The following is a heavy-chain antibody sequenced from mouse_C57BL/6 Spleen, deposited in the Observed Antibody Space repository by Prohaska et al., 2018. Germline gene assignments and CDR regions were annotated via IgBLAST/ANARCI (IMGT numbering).Heavy chain of an antibody. V-gene: IGHV5-6*01. J-gene: IGHJ2*01. Sequence: EVQLVESGGDLVKPGGSLKLSCAASGFTFSSYGMSWVRQTPDKRLEWVATISSGGSYTYYPDSVKGRFTISRDNAKNTLYLQMSSLKSEDTAMYYCARHGLPFDYWGQGTTLTVSS. CDR2: ISSGGSYT. CDR1: GFTFSSYG. D-gene: IGHD3-1*01. CDR3: ARHGLPFDY.